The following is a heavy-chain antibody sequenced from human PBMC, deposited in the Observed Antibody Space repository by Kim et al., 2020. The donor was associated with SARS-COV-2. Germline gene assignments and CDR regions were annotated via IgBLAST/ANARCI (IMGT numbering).Heavy chain of an antibody. Sequence: GGSLRLSCAASGFTFSSYAMHWVRQAPGKGLEWVAVISYDGSNKYYADSVKGRFTISRDNSKNTLYLQMNSLRAEDTAVYYCAREGYSPSFDPWGQGTLVTVSS. V-gene: IGHV3-30-3*01. CDR3: AREGYSPSFDP. D-gene: IGHD6-13*01. CDR2: ISYDGSNK. CDR1: GFTFSSYA. J-gene: IGHJ5*02.